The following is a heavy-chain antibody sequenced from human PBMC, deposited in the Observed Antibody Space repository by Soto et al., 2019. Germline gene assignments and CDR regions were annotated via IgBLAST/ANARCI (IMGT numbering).Heavy chain of an antibody. CDR2: MNPNSGNT. Sequence: ASVQVSCKASGYTFTSYDINWVRQATGQGLEWMGWMNPNSGNTGYAQKFQGRVTMTRNTSISTAYMELSSLRSEDTAVYYCASDYGERNYYFYAMDVWGQVTTVTVSS. V-gene: IGHV1-8*01. CDR3: ASDYGERNYYFYAMDV. J-gene: IGHJ6*02. CDR1: GYTFTSYD. D-gene: IGHD4-17*01.